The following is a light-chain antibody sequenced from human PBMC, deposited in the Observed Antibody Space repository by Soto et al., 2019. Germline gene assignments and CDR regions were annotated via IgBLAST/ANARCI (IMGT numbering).Light chain of an antibody. CDR2: GIS. J-gene: IGKJ1*01. CDR3: QQYVSSPWA. CDR1: QSLSTY. Sequence: EIVLTQSPGTLSLSPGERATLSCRASQSLSTYLAWYQQKPGQAPRLLIYGISSRATGIPDRFSGSGSGTDFTLTISRLEPEDFAVYYCQQYVSSPWAFGQGTKVEI. V-gene: IGKV3-20*01.